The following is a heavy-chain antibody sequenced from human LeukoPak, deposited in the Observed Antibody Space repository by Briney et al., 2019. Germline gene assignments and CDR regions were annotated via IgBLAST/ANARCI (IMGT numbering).Heavy chain of an antibody. J-gene: IGHJ3*02. CDR1: GFTFSTYS. V-gene: IGHV3-21*01. D-gene: IGHD6-25*01. CDR2: ITPSGSYI. Sequence: PGGSLRLSCAASGFTFSTYSVNWVRQAPGKGLEWVSSITPSGSYIYYATSVKGRFTISRDNAKNSLYLQMNSLRAEDTAVYYCARDFSSGSIWGQGTMVTVSS. CDR3: ARDFSSGSI.